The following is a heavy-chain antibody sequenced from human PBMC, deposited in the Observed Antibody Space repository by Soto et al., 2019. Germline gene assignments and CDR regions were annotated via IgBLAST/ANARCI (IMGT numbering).Heavy chain of an antibody. CDR3: ARVVLKSTLETFDY. CDR1: GGSISGYY. Sequence: QVQLQESGPGLVKPSETLSLTCTVSGGSISGYYWSWIRQPPGKGLEWIGYMYHSGSTQYNPSLESRVTFSLGPSKNQFSLRLTSVTAADTAMYYCARVVLKSTLETFDYWGQGTLVTVSS. V-gene: IGHV4-59*01. D-gene: IGHD2-15*01. CDR2: MYHSGST. J-gene: IGHJ4*02.